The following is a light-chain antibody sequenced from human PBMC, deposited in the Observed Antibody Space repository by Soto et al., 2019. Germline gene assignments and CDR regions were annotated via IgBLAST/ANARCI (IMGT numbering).Light chain of an antibody. CDR1: SSDVGGYNY. V-gene: IGLV2-8*01. CDR3: SSYAGYNNVV. J-gene: IGLJ2*01. CDR2: EVS. Sequence: QSALTQPPSASGSPGQSVTISCTGTSSDVGGYNYVSWYQQHPGKAPKLMIHEVSKRPSGVPDRFSGSKSGNTASLTVSGLQAEDEADYYCSSYAGYNNVVFGGGTKLTVL.